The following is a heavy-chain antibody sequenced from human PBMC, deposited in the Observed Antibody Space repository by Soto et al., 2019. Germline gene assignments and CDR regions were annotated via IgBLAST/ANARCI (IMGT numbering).Heavy chain of an antibody. CDR1: RGSFNSYS. CDR2: IDHSGST. Sequence: SETLSLTCAVHRGSFNSYSWTWIRQPPGKGLEWIGEIDHSGSTTYNPSLKSRIIMSVDTSKNQFSLNVSSMTAADTAVYYCGRGVRYSGMDVWGQGTTVTVSS. CDR3: GRGVRYSGMDV. V-gene: IGHV4-34*01. J-gene: IGHJ6*02.